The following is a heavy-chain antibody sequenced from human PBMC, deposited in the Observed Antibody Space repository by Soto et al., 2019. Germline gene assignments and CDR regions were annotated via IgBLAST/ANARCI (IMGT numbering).Heavy chain of an antibody. CDR1: GFTFSSYA. CDR2: ISSNGGST. Sequence: GGSLRLSCAASGFTFSSYAMHWVRQAPGKGLEYVSAISSNGGSTYYANSVKGRFTISRDNSKNTLYLQMGSLRAEDMAVYYCAREKTLGIFGSDAFDIWGHGTMVTVSS. V-gene: IGHV3-64*01. D-gene: IGHD3-3*01. J-gene: IGHJ3*02. CDR3: AREKTLGIFGSDAFDI.